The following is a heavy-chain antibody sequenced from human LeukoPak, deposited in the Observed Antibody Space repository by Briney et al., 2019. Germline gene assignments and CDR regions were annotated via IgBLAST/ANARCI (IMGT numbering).Heavy chain of an antibody. CDR1: GGSISSYY. CDR3: ARRNSYSDCYFDY. J-gene: IGHJ4*02. CDR2: IYTSGST. Sequence: SETLSLTCTVSGGSISSYYWSWIRQPPGKGLEWIGYIYTSGSTNYNPSLKSRVTISVDTSKNQFSLKLSSVTAADTAVYYCARRNSYSDCYFDYWGQGTLVTVSS. D-gene: IGHD2-21*02. V-gene: IGHV4-4*09.